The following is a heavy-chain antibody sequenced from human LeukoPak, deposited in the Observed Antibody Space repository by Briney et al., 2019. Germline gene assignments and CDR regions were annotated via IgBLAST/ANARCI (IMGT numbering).Heavy chain of an antibody. CDR3: AGLVGRYSSGLYYYYFDY. Sequence: SETLSLTCTVSGDSINSLDLWSWVRPPPGKGLEWSGERYLSGTTHSNPSVKSRVTISIDKSKNQFFLNLSSVTAADTAVYYCAGLVGRYSSGLYYYYFDYWGQGTLVTVSS. J-gene: IGHJ4*02. CDR1: GDSINSLDL. V-gene: IGHV4-4*02. D-gene: IGHD3-22*01. CDR2: RYLSGTT.